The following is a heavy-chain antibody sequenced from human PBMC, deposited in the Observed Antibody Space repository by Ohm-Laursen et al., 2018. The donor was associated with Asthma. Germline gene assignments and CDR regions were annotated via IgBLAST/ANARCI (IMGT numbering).Heavy chain of an antibody. V-gene: IGHV3-21*01. D-gene: IGHD1-26*01. J-gene: IGHJ4*02. CDR1: GYTFSRYS. CDR2: ISTASTFI. Sequence: SLRLSCAASGYTFSRYSIHWIRQAPGKGLEWVASISTASTFIYYADSVRGRFTTSRDNARNSVYLQMNSLRAEDTAVYYCARARSGSSYDYWGQGTLVTVSS. CDR3: ARARSGSSYDY.